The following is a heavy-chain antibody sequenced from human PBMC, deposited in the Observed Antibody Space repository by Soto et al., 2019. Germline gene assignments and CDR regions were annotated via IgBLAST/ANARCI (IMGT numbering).Heavy chain of an antibody. CDR3: ARVTGRYYYGMDV. V-gene: IGHV4-39*01. CDR1: GGSISSSKYY. J-gene: IGHJ6*02. D-gene: IGHD2-21*02. Sequence: SETLCLTCTVSGGSISSSKYYWGWIRQPPGKGLERIGTIYYSGSTYYNPSLKSRVTISVDTSKNQFSLKLSSVTAADTAVYYCARVTGRYYYGMDVWGQGTTVT. CDR2: IYYSGST.